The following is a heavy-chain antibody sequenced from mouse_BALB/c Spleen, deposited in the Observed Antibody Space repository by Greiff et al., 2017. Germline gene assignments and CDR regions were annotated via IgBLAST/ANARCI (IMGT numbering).Heavy chain of an antibody. CDR1: GFSLSRYS. J-gene: IGHJ4*01. V-gene: IGHV2-6-4*01. CDR2: IWGGGST. Sequence: VQLVESGPGLVAPSQSLSITCTVSGFSLSRYSVHWVRQPPGKGLEWLGMIWGGGSTGYNSALKSRLSISKDNSKSQVFLKMNSLQTDDTAMYYCARTVITTVVATDYYAMDYWGQGTSVTVSS. CDR3: ARTVITTVVATDYYAMDY. D-gene: IGHD1-1*01.